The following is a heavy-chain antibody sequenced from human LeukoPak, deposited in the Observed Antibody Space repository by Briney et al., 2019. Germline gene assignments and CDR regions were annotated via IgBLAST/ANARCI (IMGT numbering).Heavy chain of an antibody. J-gene: IGHJ6*04. V-gene: IGHV3-7*01. D-gene: IGHD3-10*01. Sequence: GGSLRLSCAASGFTLSGYWMSWLRQAPGKGREGVANIKQDGGEKYYVDSVKGRFTISRDNAKNSLYLQMNRLRAEDTAVYYCARDRGFGQADVWGKGTTVTVSS. CDR1: GFTLSGYW. CDR2: IKQDGGEK. CDR3: ARDRGFGQADV.